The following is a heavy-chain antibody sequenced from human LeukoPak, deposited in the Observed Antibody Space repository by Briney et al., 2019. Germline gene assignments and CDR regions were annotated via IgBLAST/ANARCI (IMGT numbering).Heavy chain of an antibody. Sequence: AASVKVSCKASGYTFTSYDINWVRQATGQGLEWMGWMNPNGGNTGYAQKFQGRVTMTRNTSISTAYMELSSLRSEDTAVYYCARGLWYSGYDYRVAFDYWGQGTLVTVSS. V-gene: IGHV1-8*01. CDR2: MNPNGGNT. D-gene: IGHD5-12*01. CDR3: ARGLWYSGYDYRVAFDY. CDR1: GYTFTSYD. J-gene: IGHJ4*02.